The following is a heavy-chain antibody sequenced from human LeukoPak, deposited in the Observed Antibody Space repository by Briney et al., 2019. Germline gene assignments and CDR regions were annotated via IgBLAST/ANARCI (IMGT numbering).Heavy chain of an antibody. CDR3: ARHRDDYTGFDS. J-gene: IGHJ4*02. D-gene: IGHD3-16*01. V-gene: IGHV3-23*01. CDR2: INFSGGTK. Sequence: GGSLRLSCAATGFTFSKHAMSWVRQAPGKGLEWVSGINFSGGTKYYADSVKGHFTTSRDNFKNTLYLQMNSLRAGDTAIYYCARHRDDYTGFDSWGQGTLVTVSS. CDR1: GFTFSKHA.